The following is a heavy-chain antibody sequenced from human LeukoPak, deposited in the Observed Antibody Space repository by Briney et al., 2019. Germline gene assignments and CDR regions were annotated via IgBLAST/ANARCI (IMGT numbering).Heavy chain of an antibody. J-gene: IGHJ4*02. D-gene: IGHD3-22*01. CDR3: AKGDYYDSSGYYFDY. V-gene: IGHV3-33*06. CDR2: IWYDGSNK. Sequence: GGSQRLSCAASGFTFSSYGMHWVRQAPGKGLEGVADIWYDGSNKYYADSVKGRFTISRDNSKNTLYLQMNSLRAEDTAVYYCAKGDYYDSSGYYFDYWGQGTLVTVSS. CDR1: GFTFSSYG.